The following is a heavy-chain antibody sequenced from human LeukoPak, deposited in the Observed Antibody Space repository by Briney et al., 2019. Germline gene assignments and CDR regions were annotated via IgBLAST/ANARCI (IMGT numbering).Heavy chain of an antibody. J-gene: IGHJ4*02. CDR1: GYTFTNHW. Sequence: GESLNISCKGSGYTFTNHWIAWVRQMPGRGLECMGIINPVDSETRYSPSFQGQVTISVDKSITTASLQWSSLRASDTAMYYCARQGSSSTSWQTIDYWGQGTLVTVSS. CDR2: INPVDSET. CDR3: ARQGSSSTSWQTIDY. D-gene: IGHD2-2*01. V-gene: IGHV5-51*01.